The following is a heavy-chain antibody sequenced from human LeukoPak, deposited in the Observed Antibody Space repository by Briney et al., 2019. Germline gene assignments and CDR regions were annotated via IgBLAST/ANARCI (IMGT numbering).Heavy chain of an antibody. Sequence: SETLSLTCAVYGGSFSGYYWSWIRQTPGKGLEWIGEINHSGGTNYNPSLKSRVTISVDTSKNQFSLKLSSVTAADTAAYYCARGKNDYSNYVDYYYYYGMDVWGQGTTVTVSS. CDR2: INHSGGT. V-gene: IGHV4-34*01. CDR1: GGSFSGYY. CDR3: ARGKNDYSNYVDYYYYYGMDV. J-gene: IGHJ6*02. D-gene: IGHD4-11*01.